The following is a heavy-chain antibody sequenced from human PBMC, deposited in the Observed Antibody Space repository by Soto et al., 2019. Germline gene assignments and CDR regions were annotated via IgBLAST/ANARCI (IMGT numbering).Heavy chain of an antibody. Sequence: QVQLQESGPGLVKPSQTLSLTCTVSGGSISSGGYYWSWIRQHPGKGLEWIGYIYYSGSTYYNPSLKSRVTISVATSKNQFSLKLSSVTAADTAVYYCARGVSLTADYYYMDVWGKGTTVTVSS. CDR1: GGSISSGGYY. CDR2: IYYSGST. CDR3: ARGVSLTADYYYMDV. V-gene: IGHV4-31*03. J-gene: IGHJ6*03.